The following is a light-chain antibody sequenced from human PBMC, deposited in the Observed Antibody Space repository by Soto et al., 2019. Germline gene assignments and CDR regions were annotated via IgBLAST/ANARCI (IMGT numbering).Light chain of an antibody. CDR2: AAS. CDR3: HQPPSFPLT. J-gene: IGKJ4*01. V-gene: IGKV1-12*01. Sequence: DIQMTQSPSFVSESVGDRVTITCRASQGISSWLAWYQHKPWRAPKLLIHAASSLESGVSSRFSGSGSGTDFTITISSLQPEDFAPSYCHQPPSFPLTLGGGTKVEIK. CDR1: QGISSW.